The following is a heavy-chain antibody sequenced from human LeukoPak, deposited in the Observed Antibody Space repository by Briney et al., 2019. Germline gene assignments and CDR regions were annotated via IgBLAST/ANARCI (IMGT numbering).Heavy chain of an antibody. CDR1: GYTFTGYF. CDR2: INPNSGGT. Sequence: ASVKVSCKASGYTFTGYFMHWVRQAPGQGLEWMAWINPNSGGTYYAQNFHDRITMTRDTSISTAYMELSRLRSDDTAIYYCARANALYCSSTSCLFDYWGQGTLVTVSS. D-gene: IGHD2-2*01. J-gene: IGHJ4*02. V-gene: IGHV1-2*02. CDR3: ARANALYCSSTSCLFDY.